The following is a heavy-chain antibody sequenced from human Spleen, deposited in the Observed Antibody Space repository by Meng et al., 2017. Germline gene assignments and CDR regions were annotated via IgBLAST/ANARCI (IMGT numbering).Heavy chain of an antibody. V-gene: IGHV4-39*01. D-gene: IGHD4-23*01. CDR3: ARHSYSTGDYGGNSEEY. CDR1: GGSISSSSYY. Sequence: QLQLQESGPGLVKPSETLSLTCTVSGGSISSSSYYWGWIRQPPGKGLEWIGSIYYSGSTYYNPSLKSRVTISVDTSKNQFSLKLSSVTAADTAVYYCARHSYSTGDYGGNSEEYWGQGTLVTVSS. J-gene: IGHJ4*02. CDR2: IYYSGST.